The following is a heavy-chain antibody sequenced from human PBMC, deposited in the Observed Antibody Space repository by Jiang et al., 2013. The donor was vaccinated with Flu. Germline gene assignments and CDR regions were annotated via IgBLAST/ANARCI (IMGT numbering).Heavy chain of an antibody. CDR1: GDSVSSNNFA. J-gene: IGHJ4*02. CDR3: SRGGPGFDY. D-gene: IGHD3-10*01. V-gene: IGHV6-1*01. Sequence: SQTLSLTCVISGDSVSSNNFAWNWIRQSPSRGLEWLGRTYYRSKWYNDYAVSVKSRITINPDTSKNQFSLQLNSVTPEDTAVYYCSRGGPGFDYWGQGILVTVSS. CDR2: TYYRSKWYN.